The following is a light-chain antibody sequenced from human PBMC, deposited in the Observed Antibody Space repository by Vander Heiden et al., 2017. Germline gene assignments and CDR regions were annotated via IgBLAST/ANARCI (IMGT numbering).Light chain of an antibody. Sequence: DIQMTQSPSTLSASVGDRVTISCRASQSISSWLAWYQQKPRKAPKLLIYKASSLESGVPSRFSGSGSGTEFTLTISSLQPDDFATYYCQQYNSYSRTFGQGTKVXIK. V-gene: IGKV1-5*03. CDR3: QQYNSYSRT. CDR1: QSISSW. J-gene: IGKJ1*01. CDR2: KAS.